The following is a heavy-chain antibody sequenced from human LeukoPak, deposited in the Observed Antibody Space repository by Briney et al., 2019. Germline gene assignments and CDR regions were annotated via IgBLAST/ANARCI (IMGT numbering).Heavy chain of an antibody. D-gene: IGHD6-13*01. CDR3: AREIDSSSWYRFDWFDP. CDR2: ISYDGSNK. J-gene: IGHJ5*02. CDR1: GFTFSSYA. V-gene: IGHV3-30-3*01. Sequence: PGGSLRLSCAASGFTFSSYAMHWVRQAPGKGLEWVAVISYDGSNKYYADSVKGRFTFSRDNSKNTLYLQMNSLRAEDTAVYYCAREIDSSSWYRFDWFDPWGQGTLVTVSS.